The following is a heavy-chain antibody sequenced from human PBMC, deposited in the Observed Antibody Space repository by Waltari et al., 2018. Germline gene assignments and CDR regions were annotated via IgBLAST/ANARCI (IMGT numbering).Heavy chain of an antibody. D-gene: IGHD3-16*01. Sequence: EVQLVESGGGLVQPGGALRLSCAASGFRFSDFWMSWGRQAPEKGREWVATMNQDGSAKLYVDSVRGRFTVSRDNAKNSLFLQMNSLRAEDTAVYYCARVAWGLGQDNWGQGTLVTVSS. J-gene: IGHJ4*02. V-gene: IGHV3-7*03. CDR2: MNQDGSAK. CDR3: ARVAWGLGQDN. CDR1: GFRFSDFW.